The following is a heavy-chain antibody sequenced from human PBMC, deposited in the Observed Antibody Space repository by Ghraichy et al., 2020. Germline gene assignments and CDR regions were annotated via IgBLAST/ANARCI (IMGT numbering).Heavy chain of an antibody. J-gene: IGHJ4*02. CDR2: MSGSGGST. Sequence: RVSAMSGSGGSTYYADSVKGRFTISRDNSKNTLYLQMNSLRAEDTAVYYGAKYLVKAKDIVVVVAATTVEYWGLVILVTLPP. CDR3: AKYLVKAKDIVVVVAATTVEY. D-gene: IGHD2-15*01. V-gene: IGHV3-23*01.